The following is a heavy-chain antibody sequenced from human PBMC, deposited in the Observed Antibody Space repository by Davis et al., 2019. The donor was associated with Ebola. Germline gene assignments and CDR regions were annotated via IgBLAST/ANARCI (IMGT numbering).Heavy chain of an antibody. J-gene: IGHJ6*02. CDR3: ASGYCSSTSCPTYGMDV. CDR1: GYSFTSYW. D-gene: IGHD2-2*03. Sequence: GESLKISCKGSGYSFTSYWIGWVRQMPGKGLEWMGIIYPGDSDTRYGPSFQGQVTISADKSISTAYLQWSSLKASDTAMYYCASGYCSSTSCPTYGMDVWGQGTTVTVSS. V-gene: IGHV5-51*01. CDR2: IYPGDSDT.